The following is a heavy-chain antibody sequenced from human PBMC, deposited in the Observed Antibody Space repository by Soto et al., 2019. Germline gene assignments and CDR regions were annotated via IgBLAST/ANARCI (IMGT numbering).Heavy chain of an antibody. V-gene: IGHV4-59*01. CDR2: IYYSGST. D-gene: IGHD2-8*02. Sequence: QVQLQESGPGLVKPSETLSLTCTVSGGSISSYYWRWIRKPPGKGLEWIGYIYYSGSTNYNPSLKSRVTISVDTSKNQFSLKLSSVTAADTAVYYCARLPWAGYGGVFDPWGQGTLVTVSS. CDR1: GGSISSYY. J-gene: IGHJ5*02. CDR3: ARLPWAGYGGVFDP.